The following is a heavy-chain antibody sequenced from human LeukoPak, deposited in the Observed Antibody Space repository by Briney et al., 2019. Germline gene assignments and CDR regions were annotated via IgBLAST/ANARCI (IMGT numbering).Heavy chain of an antibody. D-gene: IGHD2-2*02. CDR1: GVSFSGYY. CDR2: INHSGST. Sequence: PSETLSLTCAVYGVSFSGYYWSWIRQPPGKGLEWIGEINHSGSTNHNPSLKSRVTISVDTSKNQFSLKLSSVTAADTAVYYCARMGYCSSTSCYTGAVYYYYGMDVWGQGTTVTVSS. V-gene: IGHV4-34*01. CDR3: ARMGYCSSTSCYTGAVYYYYGMDV. J-gene: IGHJ6*02.